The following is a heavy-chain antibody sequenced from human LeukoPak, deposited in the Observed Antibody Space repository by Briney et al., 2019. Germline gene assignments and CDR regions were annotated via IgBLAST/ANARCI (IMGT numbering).Heavy chain of an antibody. V-gene: IGHV3-9*01. J-gene: IGHJ5*02. CDR3: AKEGGDYYDSSGYPDP. D-gene: IGHD3-22*01. CDR1: GFTFSSYA. CDR2: ISWNSGSI. Sequence: GGSLRLSCAASGFTFSSYAMHWVRQAPGKGLEWVSGISWNSGSIGYADSVKGRFTISRDNAKNSLYLQMNSLRAEDTAVYYCAKEGGDYYDSSGYPDPWGQGTLVTVSS.